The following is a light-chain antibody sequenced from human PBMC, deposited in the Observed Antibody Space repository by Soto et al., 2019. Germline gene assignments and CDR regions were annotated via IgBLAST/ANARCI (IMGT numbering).Light chain of an antibody. CDR2: AAS. CDR3: QQLSGYPWT. CDR1: QGISSF. J-gene: IGKJ1*01. Sequence: DIQLTQSPSFLSASIGDKVTFTCRASQGISSFLAWYQHTPGKAPKLLIYAASTFQSGVPSRFSGSGSGREFNLTISSLQPEDFATYYCQQLSGYPWTFGQGTKVEIK. V-gene: IGKV1-9*01.